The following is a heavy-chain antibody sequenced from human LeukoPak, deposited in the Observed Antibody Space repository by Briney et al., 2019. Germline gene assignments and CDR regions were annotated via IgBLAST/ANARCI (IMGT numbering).Heavy chain of an antibody. CDR1: GYSFTSYW. CDR2: IYPGDSDT. Sequence: GESLRISCKGSGYSFTSYWIGWVRQMPGKGLEWMGIIYPGDSDTRYSPSFQGQVTISADKSISTAYLQWSSLKASDTAMYYCARPVAGTDDAFDIWGQGTMVTVSS. J-gene: IGHJ3*02. CDR3: ARPVAGTDDAFDI. D-gene: IGHD6-19*01. V-gene: IGHV5-51*01.